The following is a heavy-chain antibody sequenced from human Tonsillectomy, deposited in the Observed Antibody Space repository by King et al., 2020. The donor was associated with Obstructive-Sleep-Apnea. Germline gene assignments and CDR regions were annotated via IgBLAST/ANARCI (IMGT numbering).Heavy chain of an antibody. CDR1: GFTFSSYS. Sequence: VQLVESGGGLVKPGGSLRLSCAASGFTFSSYSMNWVRQAPGKGLEWVSSLSRSSSYIYYADSVKGRFTISRDNAKNILYLQMNSLRAEDTAMYYCARAPGTAAVGDYFDFWGQGTLVTVSS. CDR2: LSRSSSYI. V-gene: IGHV3-21*01. J-gene: IGHJ4*02. D-gene: IGHD6-13*01. CDR3: ARAPGTAAVGDYFDF.